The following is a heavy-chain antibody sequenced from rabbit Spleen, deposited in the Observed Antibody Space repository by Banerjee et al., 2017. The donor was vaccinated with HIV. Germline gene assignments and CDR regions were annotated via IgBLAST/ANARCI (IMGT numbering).Heavy chain of an antibody. CDR1: GFSFSINYY. CDR3: ARDNGGGVGSVFTW. V-gene: IGHV1S45*01. CDR2: IYMLTGGT. J-gene: IGHJ4*01. D-gene: IGHD3-1*01. Sequence: QEQLVESGGGLVQPEGSLTLTCTASGFSFSINYYMCWVRQAPGKGLEWIACIYMLTGGTWYAGWGKGRFPIPKPWWPRVPLQRTSLTAGETATYFWARDNGGGVGSVFTWWGRAPWSPS.